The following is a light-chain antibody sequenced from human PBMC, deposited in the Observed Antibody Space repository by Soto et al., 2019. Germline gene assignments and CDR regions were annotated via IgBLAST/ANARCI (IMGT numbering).Light chain of an antibody. CDR1: SSDVGANDF. CDR2: EVS. Sequence: QSALTQPASVSGSPGQSITMSCTGTSSDVGANDFVSWYQQLPGKAPKVMIYEVSNRPSGVSNRFSGSKSGNTASLTISGLQTEDEADYYCNSYTNTGARIFGTGTKVTVL. J-gene: IGLJ1*01. V-gene: IGLV2-14*01. CDR3: NSYTNTGARI.